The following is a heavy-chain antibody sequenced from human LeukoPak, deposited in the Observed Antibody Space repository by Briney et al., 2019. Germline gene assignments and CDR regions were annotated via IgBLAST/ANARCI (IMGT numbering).Heavy chain of an antibody. D-gene: IGHD1-14*01. CDR1: GYTFSSFG. Sequence: ASVKVSRKASGYTFSSFGISWVRQAPGQGLEWMGWIAVYNGNTYYAQKFQGRLTMTTDTSTSTAYMELRSLRSDDTALYYCARDQLVLPRGISGYWGQGTLVTVSS. V-gene: IGHV1-18*01. J-gene: IGHJ4*02. CDR2: IAVYNGNT. CDR3: ARDQLVLPRGISGY.